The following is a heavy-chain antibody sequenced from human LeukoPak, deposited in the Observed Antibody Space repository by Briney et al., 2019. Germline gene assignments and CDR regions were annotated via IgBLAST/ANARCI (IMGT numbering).Heavy chain of an antibody. CDR2: ISYSGTTE. J-gene: IGHJ4*02. V-gene: IGHV3-30*04. D-gene: IGHD1/OR15-1a*01. CDR1: GFTFSSYT. Sequence: PGGSLRLSCAASGFTFSSYTMHWVRQAPSKGLEWVALISYSGTTEYYADSVKGRLTISRDNSKNTMYLQMNSLRAEDTAVYYCAKQGFGCWGQGTLVTVSS. CDR3: AKQGFGC.